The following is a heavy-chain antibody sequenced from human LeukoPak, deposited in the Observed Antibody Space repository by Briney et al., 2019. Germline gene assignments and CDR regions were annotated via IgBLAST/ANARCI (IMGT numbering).Heavy chain of an antibody. D-gene: IGHD6-19*01. CDR1: GGSFSGYY. CDR2: ISTSGST. V-gene: IGHV4-4*09. J-gene: IGHJ2*01. Sequence: PPETLSLTCAVYGGSFSGYYCSWIRQPPGKGLEWIGYISTSGSTDYSPSLKSRVTISVDTSKNQFSLKLSSVTAADTAVYYCARHEEGSGWYRSYIDLWGRGTLVIVSS. CDR3: ARHEEGSGWYRSYIDL.